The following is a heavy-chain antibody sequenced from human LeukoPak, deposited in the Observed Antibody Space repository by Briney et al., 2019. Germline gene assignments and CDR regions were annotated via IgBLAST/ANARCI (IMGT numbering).Heavy chain of an antibody. CDR3: AKYCSSTSCYPNAFDI. CDR2: IYYSGST. Sequence: SETLSLTCIVSGGSISSSIYCWGWIRQPPGKGLEWIGSIYYSGSTYYNPSLKSRVTISVDTSKNQFSLKLSSVTAADTAVYYCAKYCSSTSCYPNAFDIWGQGTMVTVSS. J-gene: IGHJ3*02. D-gene: IGHD2-2*01. CDR1: GGSISSSIYC. V-gene: IGHV4-39*01.